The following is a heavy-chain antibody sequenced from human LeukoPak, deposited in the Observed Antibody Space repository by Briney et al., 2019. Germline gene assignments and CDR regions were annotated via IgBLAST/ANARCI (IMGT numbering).Heavy chain of an antibody. CDR2: IVVGSGNT. CDR3: ATDDVTTGTKTALGY. V-gene: IGHV1-58*01. CDR1: GFNFTSSA. J-gene: IGHJ4*02. D-gene: IGHD1-1*01. Sequence: SVKVSCKASGFNFTSSAVQWVRQARGQGLEWIGWIVVGSGNTNYAQKFQERVTINRDMSTSTAYMELSSLRSEDTAVYYCATDDVTTGTKTALGYWGQGTLVTVSS.